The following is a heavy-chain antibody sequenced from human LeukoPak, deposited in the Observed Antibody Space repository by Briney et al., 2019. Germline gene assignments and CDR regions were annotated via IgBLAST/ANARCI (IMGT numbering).Heavy chain of an antibody. CDR3: ATAGNYRFDY. CDR2: ISSTSSYI. J-gene: IGHJ4*02. Sequence: GGSLRLSCAASGFTFSDYSMHWVRQAPGKGLEWVSCISSTSSYIYYADSVRGRFTISRDNAKNSLYLQMNSLTAEDTAVYYCATAGNYRFDYWGQGTLVTVSS. D-gene: IGHD1-7*01. CDR1: GFTFSDYS. V-gene: IGHV3-21*01.